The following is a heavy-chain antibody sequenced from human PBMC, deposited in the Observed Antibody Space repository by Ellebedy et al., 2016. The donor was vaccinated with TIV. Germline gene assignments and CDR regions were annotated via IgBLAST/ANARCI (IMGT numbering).Heavy chain of an antibody. J-gene: IGHJ4*02. CDR1: GYNFIGYY. CDR3: ARGNSDFWTGTFDF. Sequence: ASVKVSCXTSGYNFIGYYLHWVRQAPGLGLEWMGWINPNTGGTKFGQKFQDRVTMTTDKAMNTAYMELTSLKSDDTAIYYCARGNSDFWTGTFDFWGQGTLVTVSS. V-gene: IGHV1-2*02. CDR2: INPNTGGT. D-gene: IGHD3-3*01.